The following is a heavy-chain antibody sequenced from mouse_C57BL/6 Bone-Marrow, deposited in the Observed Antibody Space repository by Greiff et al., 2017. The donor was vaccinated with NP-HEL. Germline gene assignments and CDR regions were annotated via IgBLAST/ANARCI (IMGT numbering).Heavy chain of an antibody. V-gene: IGHV2-5*01. J-gene: IGHJ4*01. CDR2: IWRGGST. D-gene: IGHD1-1*01. CDR3: AKRDYGSSYAMDY. Sequence: QVQLKESGPGLVQPSQSLSITCPVSGFSLTSYGVHWVRQSPGKGLEWLGVIWRGGSTDYTAAFMSSLSITKDNSKSQVFFKRNSLQASDTAIYYHAKRDYGSSYAMDYWGQGTSVTVSS. CDR1: GFSLTSYG.